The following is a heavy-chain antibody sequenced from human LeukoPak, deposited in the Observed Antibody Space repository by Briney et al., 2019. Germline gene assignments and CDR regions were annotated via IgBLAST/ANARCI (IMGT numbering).Heavy chain of an antibody. CDR2: ISWNSGII. CDR1: GFTFDDYA. CDR3: AKDRGSGWFQEFDY. Sequence: GGSLRLSCAASGFTFDDYAMHWVRQAPGKGLEWVSGISWNSGIIGYADSVKGRFTISRDNAKNSLYLQMNSLRAEDTALYYCAKDRGSGWFQEFDYWGQGTLVTVSS. V-gene: IGHV3-9*01. J-gene: IGHJ4*02. D-gene: IGHD6-19*01.